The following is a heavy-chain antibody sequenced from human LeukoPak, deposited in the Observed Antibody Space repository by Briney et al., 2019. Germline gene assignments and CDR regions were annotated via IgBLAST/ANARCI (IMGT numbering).Heavy chain of an antibody. D-gene: IGHD3-10*01. CDR3: ARTRYYYNSRSYGAPYYFDY. Sequence: SETLSLTCTVSGGSISSGTYYWGWIRQPAGKGLEWIGRIYGSGSTNYNPSLKSRVTMSVDTSKNQFSLKLSSVTAADTAVYYCARTRYYYNSRSYGAPYYFDYWGQGTLVTVSS. CDR1: GGSISSGTYY. CDR2: IYGSGST. V-gene: IGHV4-61*02. J-gene: IGHJ4*02.